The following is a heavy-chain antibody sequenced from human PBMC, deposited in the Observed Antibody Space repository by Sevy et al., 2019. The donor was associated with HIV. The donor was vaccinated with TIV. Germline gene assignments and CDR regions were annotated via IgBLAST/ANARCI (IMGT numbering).Heavy chain of an antibody. V-gene: IGHV3-23*01. J-gene: IGHJ3*01. CDR1: GFTFSSYA. CDR3: GGGRYDSSGSFYALDV. D-gene: IGHD3-22*01. Sequence: GGSLRLSCAASGFTFSSYAMNWVRQAPGKGLEWVSSIFGDGDITYYADSVKGRFTISRDKSKNTLYLQMHSLRAEDTAVYYGGGGRYDSSGSFYALDVWGQGTMVTVSS. CDR2: IFGDGDIT.